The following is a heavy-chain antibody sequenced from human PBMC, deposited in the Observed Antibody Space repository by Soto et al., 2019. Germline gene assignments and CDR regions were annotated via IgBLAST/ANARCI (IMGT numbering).Heavy chain of an antibody. CDR1: GFTFSSYA. J-gene: IGHJ4*02. D-gene: IGHD2-2*01. V-gene: IGHV3-23*01. CDR3: AKQYQLPTGNRGYFDH. Sequence: EVQLLESGGGLVQPGGSLRLSCAASGFTFSSYAMSWVRQAPGKGLEWVSAISGSGGSTYYADSVKGRFTISRDNSKNTLYLQMNSLRAEDTAVYYCAKQYQLPTGNRGYFDHWGQGTLVTVSS. CDR2: ISGSGGST.